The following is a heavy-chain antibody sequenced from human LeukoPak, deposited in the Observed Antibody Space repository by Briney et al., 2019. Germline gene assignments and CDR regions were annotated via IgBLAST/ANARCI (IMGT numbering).Heavy chain of an antibody. CDR1: GFTFSSYA. D-gene: IGHD2-15*01. V-gene: IGHV3-30-3*01. J-gene: IGHJ4*02. CDR3: ARDQRRYCSGGSCYSSWRLGY. CDR2: ISYDGSNK. Sequence: GGSLRLSCAASGFTFSSYAMHWVRQAPGKGLEWVAVISYDGSNKYYADSVKGRFTISRDNSKNTLYLQMNSLRAEDTAVYYCARDQRRYCSGGSCYSSWRLGYWGQGTLVTVSS.